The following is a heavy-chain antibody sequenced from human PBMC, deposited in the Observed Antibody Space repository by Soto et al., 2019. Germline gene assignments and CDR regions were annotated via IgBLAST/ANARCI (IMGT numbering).Heavy chain of an antibody. CDR1: SGSFSDYY. CDR3: ASRGGYCRSTSCYRPFDP. V-gene: IGHV4-34*01. CDR2: INHSGST. Sequence: QVQLQQWGAGLLKPSETLSLSCAVYSGSFSDYYWSWIRQPPGKGLEWIGEINHSGSTNYNPSLKSRVTISVDTSNKQFSLKLTSVTAADTVVYYCASRGGYCRSTSCYRPFDPWGQGTPVTVSS. J-gene: IGHJ5*02. D-gene: IGHD2-2*02.